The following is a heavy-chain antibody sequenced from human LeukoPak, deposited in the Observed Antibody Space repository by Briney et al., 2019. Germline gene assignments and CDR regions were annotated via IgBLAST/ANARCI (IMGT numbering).Heavy chain of an antibody. J-gene: IGHJ4*02. V-gene: IGHV3-64*01. CDR1: GFTFSSYA. CDR3: ARRRPDYASY. CDR2: ISSNGGST. Sequence: GGSLRLSCAASGFTFSSYAMHWVRQTPGKGLEYVSAISSNGGSTYYANSVKGRFTISRDNSKNTLYLQMGSLRVEDMAVYYCARRRPDYASYWGQGTLVTVSS. D-gene: IGHD3-10*01.